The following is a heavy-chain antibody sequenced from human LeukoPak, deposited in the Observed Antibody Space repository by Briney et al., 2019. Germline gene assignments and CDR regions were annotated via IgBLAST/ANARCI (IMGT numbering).Heavy chain of an antibody. V-gene: IGHV4-39*07. CDR1: GGSISSSSYY. J-gene: IGHJ2*01. CDR2: IYYSGST. D-gene: IGHD6-19*01. CDR3: AREGPGIAVAGTPDWYFDL. Sequence: SETLSLTCTVSGGSISSSSYYWGWIRQPPGKGLEWIGSIYYSGSTNYNPSLKSRVTISVDTSKNQFSLKLSSVTAADTAVYYCAREGPGIAVAGTPDWYFDLWGRGTLVTVSS.